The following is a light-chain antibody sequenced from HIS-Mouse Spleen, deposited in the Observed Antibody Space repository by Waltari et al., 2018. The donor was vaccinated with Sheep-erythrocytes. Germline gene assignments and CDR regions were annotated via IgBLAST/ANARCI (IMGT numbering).Light chain of an antibody. CDR3: CSYAGSSTPWV. J-gene: IGLJ3*02. Sequence: QSALTQPASVSGSPGQSITISRTGTSSDVGSYNLVSWYQQPPGKTPKLMIYEGSKRPSGFSNRFSGSKAGNTASLTISGLQAEDEADYYCCSYAGSSTPWVFGGGTKLTVL. V-gene: IGLV2-23*01. CDR2: EGS. CDR1: SSDVGSYNL.